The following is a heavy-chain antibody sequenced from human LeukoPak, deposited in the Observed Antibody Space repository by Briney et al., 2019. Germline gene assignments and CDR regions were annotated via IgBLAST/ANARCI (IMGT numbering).Heavy chain of an antibody. CDR3: ARDASSYDILTGYLFPYYYYMDV. CDR2: IKQDGSEK. J-gene: IGHJ6*03. CDR1: GFTFSSYW. D-gene: IGHD3-9*01. V-gene: IGHV3-7*01. Sequence: PGGSLRLSCEASGFTFSSYWMSWVRQAPGKGLEWVANIKQDGSEKKYLDSVKGRFTISRDNAKNSLYLQMNSLRAEDTAVYYCARDASSYDILTGYLFPYYYYMDVWGKGTTVTISS.